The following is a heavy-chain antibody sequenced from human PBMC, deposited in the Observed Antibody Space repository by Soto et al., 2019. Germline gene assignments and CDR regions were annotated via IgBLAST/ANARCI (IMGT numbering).Heavy chain of an antibody. J-gene: IGHJ4*02. CDR3: ARLGSCGGDCHSLDY. CDR2: IYYSGST. V-gene: IGHV4-59*08. D-gene: IGHD2-21*02. CDR1: GGSISSYY. Sequence: QVQLQESGPGLVKPSETLSLTCTVSGGSISSYYWSWIRQPPGKGLEWIGYIYYSGSTNYNPSLKSRVTISVDTSKNQFSLKLSSVTAADTAVYYCARLGSCGGDCHSLDYWGQGTLVTVSS.